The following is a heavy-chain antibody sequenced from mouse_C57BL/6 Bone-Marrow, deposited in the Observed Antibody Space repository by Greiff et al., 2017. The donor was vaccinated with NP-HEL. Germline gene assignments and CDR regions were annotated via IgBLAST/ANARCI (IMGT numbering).Heavy chain of an antibody. J-gene: IGHJ2*01. CDR1: GYTFTSYW. Sequence: VQLQQPGAELVKPGASVKISCTASGYTFTSYWITWVQQSPGQGLEWIGDIYPGSGTTYYNEKFKSMATLTVDTSTSTAFMQLSSLTSEDSAVYYCARRCSNGNNFDYGGRGTTITVSA. D-gene: IGHD2-5*01. CDR2: IYPGSGTT. CDR3: ARRCSNGNNFDY. V-gene: IGHV1-55*01.